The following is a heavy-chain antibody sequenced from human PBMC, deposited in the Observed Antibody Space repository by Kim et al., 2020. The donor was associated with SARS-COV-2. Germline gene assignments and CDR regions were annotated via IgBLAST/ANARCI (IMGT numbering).Heavy chain of an antibody. CDR2: IKSRGDGGST. CDR1: GFTFSNAD. V-gene: IGHV3-15*01. J-gene: IGHJ4*01. D-gene: IGHD3-10*01. Sequence: GGSLRLSCAASGFTFSNADMSWVRQAPGKGLEWVCRIKSRGDGGSTDDSATVRCRFTIASDETKNTLYLKSNRLKTKDTAVYYCTTDIEVQGSTNY. CDR3: TTDIEVQGSTNY.